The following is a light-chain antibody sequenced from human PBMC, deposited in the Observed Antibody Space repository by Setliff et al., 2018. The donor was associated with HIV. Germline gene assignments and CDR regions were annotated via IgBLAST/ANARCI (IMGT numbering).Light chain of an antibody. J-gene: IGLJ1*01. Sequence: SALAQPASVSGSPGQSITISCTGTSSDVGGYNYVSWYQQHPGKAPKLMIYDVSKRPSGVSNRFYGSKSGNTASLTISGLQAEDEADYYCCSYAGSSTPYVFGTGTKVTVL. CDR2: DVS. CDR1: SSDVGGYNY. CDR3: CSYAGSSTPYV. V-gene: IGLV2-23*02.